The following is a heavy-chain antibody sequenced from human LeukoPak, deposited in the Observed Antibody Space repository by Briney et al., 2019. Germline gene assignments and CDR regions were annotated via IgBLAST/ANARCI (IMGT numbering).Heavy chain of an antibody. D-gene: IGHD6-6*01. Sequence: GASVKVSCKAYGYTFTSYFMHWVRQAPGQGLEWMGVINPSSGTTGDAQKFQGRVTLTRDTSTSTVYMELSSLRSEDTAVYYCARGERSSGLYYFDYWGQGTLVTVSS. CDR1: GYTFTSYF. CDR3: ARGERSSGLYYFDY. V-gene: IGHV1-46*01. J-gene: IGHJ4*02. CDR2: INPSSGTT.